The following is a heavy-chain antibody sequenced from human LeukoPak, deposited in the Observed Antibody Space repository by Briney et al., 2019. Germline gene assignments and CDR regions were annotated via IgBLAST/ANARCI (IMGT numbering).Heavy chain of an antibody. D-gene: IGHD6-19*01. CDR2: ISSSGSTV. CDR3: ARLLAVAAPY. J-gene: IGHJ4*02. CDR1: GFTFSSYE. V-gene: IGHV3-48*03. Sequence: PGGSLRLSCAASGFTFSSYEMNWVRQAPGKGLEWVSYISSSGSTVYYADSVKGRFTISRDNAKNSLYLQMNSLRADDMAVYYCARLLAVAAPYWGQGTLVTVSS.